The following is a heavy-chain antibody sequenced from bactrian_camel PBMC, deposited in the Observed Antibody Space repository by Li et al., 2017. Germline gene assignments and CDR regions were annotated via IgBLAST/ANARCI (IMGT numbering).Heavy chain of an antibody. J-gene: IGHJ4*01. Sequence: HVQLVESGGGSVQAGESLTLACATVVDTIRRPCMAWFRQAPGKEREGVAFIDRGGATNYAWSVKDRFTISKDNADNALYLQTNSLKPEDTAMYYCAATTKRWLAYVRPLDYNYWGQGTQVTVS. CDR2: IDRGGAT. CDR1: VDTIRRPC. D-gene: IGHD1*01. CDR3: AATTKRWLAYVRPLDYNY. V-gene: IGHV3S57*01.